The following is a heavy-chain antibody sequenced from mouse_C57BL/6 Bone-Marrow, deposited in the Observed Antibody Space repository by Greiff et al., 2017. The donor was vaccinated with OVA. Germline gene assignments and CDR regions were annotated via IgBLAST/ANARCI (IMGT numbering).Heavy chain of an antibody. V-gene: IGHV14-4*01. D-gene: IGHD2-3*01. CDR2: IDPENGDT. J-gene: IGHJ4*01. Sequence: VQLQQSGAELVRPGASVKLSCTASGFNIKDDYMHWVKQSPEQGLEWIGWIDPENGDTEYASKFQGKATITADTSSNTAYLQRSSLTSEDTAVYYCTTYDEGDYWGQGTSVTVSS. CDR3: TTYDEGDY. CDR1: GFNIKDDY.